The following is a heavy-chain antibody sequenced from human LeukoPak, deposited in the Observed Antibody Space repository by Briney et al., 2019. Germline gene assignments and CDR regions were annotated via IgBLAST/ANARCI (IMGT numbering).Heavy chain of an antibody. CDR3: ARHERGAENLDY. CDR1: GASISNYN. J-gene: IGHJ4*02. CDR2: VSYSGRT. V-gene: IGHV4-59*08. Sequence: SETLSLTCTVSGASISNYNWSWIRHPQRQGLECIGYVSYSGRTNHNPSLKSRVTISSDTSKNQFSLKLTSVTTAGTAVYYCARHERGAENLDYWGQGTLVTVSS. D-gene: IGHD1-1*01.